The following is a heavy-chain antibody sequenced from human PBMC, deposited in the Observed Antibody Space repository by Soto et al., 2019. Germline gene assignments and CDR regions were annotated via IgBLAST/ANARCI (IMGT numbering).Heavy chain of an antibody. J-gene: IGHJ3*02. Sequence: SGPTLVNPTQTLTLACTFSGFSLSTSGVGVGWIRQPPGKALEWLALIYWDDDKRYSPSLKSRLTITKDASKNQVVLTMTNMDPVDTATYYCAHRIPGGNAFDIWGQGTMVTVSS. V-gene: IGHV2-5*02. CDR2: IYWDDDK. CDR1: GFSLSTSGVG. D-gene: IGHD2-2*02. CDR3: AHRIPGGNAFDI.